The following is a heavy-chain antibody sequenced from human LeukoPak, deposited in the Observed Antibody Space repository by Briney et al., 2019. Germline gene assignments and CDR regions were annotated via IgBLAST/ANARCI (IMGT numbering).Heavy chain of an antibody. D-gene: IGHD5-24*01. Sequence: PSETLSLTCSVSGGSFSSVTLYWSWIRQPAGKGLEWIGRGNARGSTDSNPSLRSRVTVSVDTSKSQVSLRLSSVTAADTAVYYCARESTGTGRYNWYDLWGQGTLVTVSS. CDR3: ARESTGTGRYNWYDL. CDR2: GNARGST. CDR1: GGSFSSVTLY. J-gene: IGHJ4*02. V-gene: IGHV4-61*02.